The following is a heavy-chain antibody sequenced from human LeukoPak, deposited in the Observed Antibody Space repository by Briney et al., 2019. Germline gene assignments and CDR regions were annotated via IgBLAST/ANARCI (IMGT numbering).Heavy chain of an antibody. D-gene: IGHD2-8*01. Sequence: GGSLRLSCAASGFTFRNYAMTWDRQAPGNGLEWVSVVPGNVDTTYYADSLKGRFTISRDNSRNTLYLQMNSLRAEDTAAYHCARNAADCTTSACYDSWGQGTLVTVSS. CDR2: VPGNVDTT. CDR1: GFTFRNYA. J-gene: IGHJ4*02. V-gene: IGHV3-23*01. CDR3: ARNAADCTTSACYDS.